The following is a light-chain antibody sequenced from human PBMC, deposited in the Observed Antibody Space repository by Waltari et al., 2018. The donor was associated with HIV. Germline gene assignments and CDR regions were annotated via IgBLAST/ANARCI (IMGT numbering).Light chain of an antibody. Sequence: DIQLTQSPSTLSASSGARVTINFRASQNVSSWLAWYQQKSGKAPKLLIYKASALEFGVPSRFSGSGSGADFTLVISSLQPDDFATYYCQQYTTFPWTFGQGTKVEIK. J-gene: IGKJ1*01. CDR2: KAS. V-gene: IGKV1-5*03. CDR1: QNVSSW. CDR3: QQYTTFPWT.